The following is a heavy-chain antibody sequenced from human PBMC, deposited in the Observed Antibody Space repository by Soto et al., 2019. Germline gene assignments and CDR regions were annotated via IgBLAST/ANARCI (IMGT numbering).Heavy chain of an antibody. CDR2: IYYSGST. J-gene: IGHJ4*02. CDR1: GGSISSSSYY. V-gene: IGHV4-39*01. D-gene: IGHD3-10*01. Sequence: QLQLQESGPGLVKPSETLSLTCTVSGGSISSSSYYWGWIRQPPGKGLEWIGSIYYSGSTYYNPSLKSLVTRSVDTSKNQFARKLSSVTAADTAVYYCARVTMVRGVYQTFDYWGQGTLVTVSS. CDR3: ARVTMVRGVYQTFDY.